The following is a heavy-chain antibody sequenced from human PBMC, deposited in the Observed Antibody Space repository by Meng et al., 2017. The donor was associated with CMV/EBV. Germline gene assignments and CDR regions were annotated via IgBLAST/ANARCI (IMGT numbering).Heavy chain of an antibody. CDR3: ARIGSGSYSWDY. J-gene: IGHJ4*02. CDR1: GFTVSSNY. D-gene: IGHD1-26*01. V-gene: IGHV3-66*01. Sequence: RGEVGGGLVQPGGSLRLYCAASGFTVSSNYMSWVRQAPGKGLEWVSVIYSGGSTYYADSVKGRFTISRDNSKNTLYLQMNSLRAEDTAVYYCARIGSGSYSWDYWGQGTLVTVSS. CDR2: IYSGGST.